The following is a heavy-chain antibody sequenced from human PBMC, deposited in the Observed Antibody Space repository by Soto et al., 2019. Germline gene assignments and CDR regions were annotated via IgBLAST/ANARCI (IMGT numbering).Heavy chain of an antibody. CDR1: GGSISSYY. J-gene: IGHJ5*02. CDR3: ARGSYSSSWYWFDP. Sequence: SETLSLTCTVSGGSISSYYWSWIRQPPGKGLEWIGYIYYSGSTNYNPSLKSRVTISVDASKNQFSLKLSSVTAADTAVYYCARGSYSSSWYWFDPWGQGTLVTVSS. D-gene: IGHD6-13*01. CDR2: IYYSGST. V-gene: IGHV4-59*01.